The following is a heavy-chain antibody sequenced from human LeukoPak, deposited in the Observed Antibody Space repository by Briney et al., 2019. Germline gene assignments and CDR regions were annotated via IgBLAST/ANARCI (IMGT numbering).Heavy chain of an antibody. Sequence: GGFLRLSCAASGFTFSSYGMHWVRQAPGKGLEWVAVISYDGSNKYYADSVKGRFTISRDNSKNTLYLQMNSLRAEDTAVYYCARDPAEVVNFDYWGQGTLVTVSS. V-gene: IGHV3-30*03. CDR2: ISYDGSNK. J-gene: IGHJ4*02. CDR1: GFTFSSYG. D-gene: IGHD2-2*01. CDR3: ARDPAEVVNFDY.